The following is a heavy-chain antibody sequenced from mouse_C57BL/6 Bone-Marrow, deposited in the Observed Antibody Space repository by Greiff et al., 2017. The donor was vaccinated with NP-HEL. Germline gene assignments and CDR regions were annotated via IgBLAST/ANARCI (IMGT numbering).Heavy chain of an antibody. V-gene: IGHV14-3*01. D-gene: IGHD1-1*01. CDR1: GFNITNTY. Sequence: EVQLQESVAELVRPGASVSLSCTASGFNITNTYMPWVKQRPEQGLEWIGRIDPANGTTKYAPKFQGKATITADTSSTTAYLKLSSLTSEDTAIYYGARESYGSSLDYWGQGTTLTVSS. J-gene: IGHJ2*01. CDR3: ARESYGSSLDY. CDR2: IDPANGTT.